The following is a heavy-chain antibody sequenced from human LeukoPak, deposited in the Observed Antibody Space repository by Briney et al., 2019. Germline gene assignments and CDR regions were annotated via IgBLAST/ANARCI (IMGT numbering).Heavy chain of an antibody. CDR1: GFTSSDYY. V-gene: IGHV3-11*01. CDR3: ARGMRGPTSTDYYYGMDV. CDR2: ISSSGSTI. J-gene: IGHJ6*02. Sequence: PGRSLRPSCAASGFTSSDYYMSWIRQAPGKGLEWVSYISSSGSTIYYADSVKGRFTISRDNAKNSLYLQMNSLRAEDTAVYYCARGMRGPTSTDYYYGMDVWGQGTTVTVSS. D-gene: IGHD5/OR15-5a*01.